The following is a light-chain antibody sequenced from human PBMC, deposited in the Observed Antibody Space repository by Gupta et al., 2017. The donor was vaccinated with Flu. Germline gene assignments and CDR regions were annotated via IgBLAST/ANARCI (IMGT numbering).Light chain of an antibody. CDR2: AAS. CDR1: QSISKY. Sequence: SSLSASVGDRVTITCRASQSISKYLNWYQKKPGEAPKLLVYAASSLQSGVPSRFSGSGYGTDFTLTISSLQPEDCATYFCQQSDRTPLLTFGHGTKVDIK. CDR3: QQSDRTPLLT. V-gene: IGKV1-39*01. J-gene: IGKJ3*01.